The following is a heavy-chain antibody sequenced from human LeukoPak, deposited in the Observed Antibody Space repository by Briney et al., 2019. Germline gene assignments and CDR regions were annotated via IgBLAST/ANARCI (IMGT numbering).Heavy chain of an antibody. Sequence: SGTLSLTCAVSGGSISSSNWWSGVSRHPGKGLEGMGEIYHSGSTNYNPSLKSRVTISVDKSKTQFSLKLSSVTAADTAVYYCARGRLFDPDAFDMWGQGTMVTVSS. CDR2: IYHSGST. CDR1: GGSISSSNW. V-gene: IGHV4-4*02. D-gene: IGHD3-22*01. CDR3: ARGRLFDPDAFDM. J-gene: IGHJ3*02.